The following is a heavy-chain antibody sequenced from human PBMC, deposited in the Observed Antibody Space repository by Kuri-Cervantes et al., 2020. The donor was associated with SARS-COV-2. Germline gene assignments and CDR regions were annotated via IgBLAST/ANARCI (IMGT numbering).Heavy chain of an antibody. J-gene: IGHJ4*02. Sequence: GGSLRLSCIGSGFTFGDYAMRWFRQAPGKGLEWVGFIRSKARGGTTEYAASVKGRFTISRDDSKSIASLQMNSLKTEDTAVYYCTREDDYIDLELGFDYWGQGTLVTVSS. CDR3: TREDDYIDLELGFDY. D-gene: IGHD4-17*01. CDR1: GFTFGDYA. CDR2: IRSKARGGTT. V-gene: IGHV3-49*03.